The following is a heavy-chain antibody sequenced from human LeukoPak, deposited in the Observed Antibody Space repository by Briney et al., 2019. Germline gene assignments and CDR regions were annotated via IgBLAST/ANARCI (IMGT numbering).Heavy chain of an antibody. Sequence: GGSLRPSCAASGFTFSSYWMHWVRQAPGKGQVWVSRINSDGSSTSYADSVKGRFTISRDNAKNTLYLQMNSLRAEDTAVYYCARVNRVGANSDYWGQGTLVTVSS. V-gene: IGHV3-74*01. CDR2: INSDGSST. CDR3: ARVNRVGANSDY. CDR1: GFTFSSYW. J-gene: IGHJ4*02. D-gene: IGHD1-26*01.